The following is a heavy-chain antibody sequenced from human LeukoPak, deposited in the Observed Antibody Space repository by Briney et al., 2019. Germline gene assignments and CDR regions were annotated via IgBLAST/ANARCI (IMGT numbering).Heavy chain of an antibody. CDR2: IIPILGIA. CDR1: GGTFSSYA. V-gene: IGHV1-69*04. CDR3: ARLVGGMATIGDYYFDY. D-gene: IGHD5-24*01. Sequence: SVKVSCKASGGTFSSYAISWVRQAPGQGLEWMGRIIPILGIANYAQKFQGRVTITADKSTSTAYMELSSLRSEDTAAYYCARLVGGMATIGDYYFDYWGQGTLVTVSS. J-gene: IGHJ4*02.